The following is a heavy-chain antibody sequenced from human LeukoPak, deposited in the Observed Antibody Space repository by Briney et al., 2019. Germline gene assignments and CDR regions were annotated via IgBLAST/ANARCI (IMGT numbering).Heavy chain of an antibody. J-gene: IGHJ4*02. CDR3: ARGAADYDFWSGYFDY. CDR1: GGTFSNYT. CDR2: IIPIFGTA. V-gene: IGHV1-69*05. Sequence: GSSVKVSCKASGGTFSNYTFSWVRQAPGQGLEWMGRIIPIFGTANYAQKFQGRVTITTDESTSTAYMELSSLRSEDTAVYYCARGAADYDFWSGYFDYWGQGTLVTVSS. D-gene: IGHD3-3*01.